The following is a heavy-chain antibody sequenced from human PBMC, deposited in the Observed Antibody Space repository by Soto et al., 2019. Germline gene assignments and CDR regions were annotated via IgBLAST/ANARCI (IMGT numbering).Heavy chain of an antibody. Sequence: QVQLVESGGGVVQPGRSLRLSCAASGFSFSKYAMHWVRQAPAKGLEWVAVITSDGSDEFYADSVKGRFTISRDNSKNTLYLQMNSLRAEDTAVYYCAAQGSGTSFYFAYWGQGTLVTVSS. J-gene: IGHJ4*02. CDR3: AAQGSGTSFYFAY. CDR1: GFSFSKYA. V-gene: IGHV3-30-3*01. D-gene: IGHD3-10*01. CDR2: ITSDGSDE.